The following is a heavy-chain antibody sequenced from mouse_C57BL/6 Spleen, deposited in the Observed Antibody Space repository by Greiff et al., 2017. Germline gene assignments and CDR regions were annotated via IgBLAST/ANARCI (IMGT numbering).Heavy chain of an antibody. CDR2: IHPNSGST. CDR1: GYTFTSYW. D-gene: IGHD2-4*01. V-gene: IGHV1-64*01. J-gene: IGHJ4*01. Sequence: QVQLQQPGAELVKPGASVKLSCKASGYTFTSYWMHWVKQRPGQGLEWIGMIHPNSGSTNYNEKFKSKATLTVDKSSSTAYMQLSSLTSEDSAVYYCARSCYYYDYYYAMDVWGQGTSVTVSS. CDR3: ARSCYYYDYYYAMDV.